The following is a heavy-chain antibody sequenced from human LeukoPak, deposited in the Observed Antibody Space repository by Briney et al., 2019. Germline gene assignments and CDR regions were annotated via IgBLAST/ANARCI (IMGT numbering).Heavy chain of an antibody. Sequence: GGALTLSCAASGFTFSDYYMTWIRQAPGRGLEWISYINGSSSDTKYADCVKGRLTISRDNAKNSLYLLMNSLRAEDTAVYYCARRGTTYCTVDSCHPNWFDPWGQGTLVTVSS. CDR3: ARRGTTYCTVDSCHPNWFDP. CDR1: GFTFSDYY. CDR2: INGSSSDT. J-gene: IGHJ5*02. V-gene: IGHV3-11*03. D-gene: IGHD2-15*01.